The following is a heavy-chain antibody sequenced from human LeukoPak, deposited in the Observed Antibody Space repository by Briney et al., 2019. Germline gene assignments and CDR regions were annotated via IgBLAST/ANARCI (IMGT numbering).Heavy chain of an antibody. CDR3: ARDPVYDADAFDI. V-gene: IGHV4-59*12. J-gene: IGHJ3*02. D-gene: IGHD5/OR15-5a*01. CDR2: IFERGSA. Sequence: SETLSLTCTVSGGSINSYYWNWIRQPPGKGLEWIANIFERGSANYNPSLKSRVTISVDWSKNQISLKLTSVTAADTAMYYCARDPVYDADAFDIWGQGTMVTVSS. CDR1: GGSINSYY.